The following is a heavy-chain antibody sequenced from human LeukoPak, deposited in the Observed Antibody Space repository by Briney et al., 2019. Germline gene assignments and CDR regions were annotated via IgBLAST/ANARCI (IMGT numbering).Heavy chain of an antibody. D-gene: IGHD4-23*01. Sequence: PGRSLRLSCAASGFRFSDYTMHWVRQAPGKGLEWVSAISGSGGSTYYADSVKGRFTISRDNSKNTLYLQMNSLRAEDTAVYYCAKTIYGGNSYYYYGMDVWGQGTTVTVSS. CDR1: GFRFSDYT. CDR2: ISGSGGST. V-gene: IGHV3-23*01. CDR3: AKTIYGGNSYYYYGMDV. J-gene: IGHJ6*02.